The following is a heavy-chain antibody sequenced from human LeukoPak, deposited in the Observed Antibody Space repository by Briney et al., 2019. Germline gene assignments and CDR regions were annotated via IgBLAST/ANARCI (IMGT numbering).Heavy chain of an antibody. J-gene: IGHJ4*02. CDR2: ISGSGGST. V-gene: IGHV3-23*01. D-gene: IGHD2-21*01. CDR1: GFTFSSYA. Sequence: PGGSLRLSCAASGFTFSSYAMSWVRQALGKWLEWVSAISGSGGSTYYADSLKGRFTISRDNSKNTLYLQMNSLRAEDTAIYYCAKDICGGDCYTHGGYWGQGTLVTVSS. CDR3: AKDICGGDCYTHGGY.